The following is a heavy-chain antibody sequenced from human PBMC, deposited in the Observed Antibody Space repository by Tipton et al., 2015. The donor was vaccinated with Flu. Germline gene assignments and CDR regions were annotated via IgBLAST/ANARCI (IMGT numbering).Heavy chain of an antibody. Sequence: SLRLSCAASGFVFSIFEMQWVRQAPGKGLEWVAYISSSGGSIYYGDAVKGRFTISRDNGDKSLYLQMNSLRVEDTAVYYCARAVEADGYLAGYWGQGTLVTVSS. CDR3: ARAVEADGYLAGY. D-gene: IGHD6-19*01. CDR1: GFVFSIFE. V-gene: IGHV3-48*03. J-gene: IGHJ4*02. CDR2: ISSSGGSI.